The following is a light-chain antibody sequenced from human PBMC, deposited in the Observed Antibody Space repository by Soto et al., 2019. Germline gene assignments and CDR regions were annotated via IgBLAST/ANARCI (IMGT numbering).Light chain of an antibody. CDR3: SSYTSISTYV. CDR1: SSDVGGYNF. Sequence: SVLTQPASVSGSPGQSITISCTGTSSDVGGYNFVSWYQQHPGKAPKLMIYDVRNRPSGVSNRFSGSKSVNTAPLTISGLQAEDEADYYCSSYTSISTYVFGTGTKVTVL. J-gene: IGLJ1*01. V-gene: IGLV2-14*01. CDR2: DVR.